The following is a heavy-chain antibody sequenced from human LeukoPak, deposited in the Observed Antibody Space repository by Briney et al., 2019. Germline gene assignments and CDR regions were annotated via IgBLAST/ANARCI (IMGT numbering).Heavy chain of an antibody. D-gene: IGHD3-22*01. Sequence: SETLSLTCAVYGGSFSGYYWSWIRQPPGKGLEWIGEINRSGSTNYNPSLKSRVTILVGTSKNQFSLKLSSVTAADTAVYYCARNYYDSSGYLPDWGQGTLVTVSS. J-gene: IGHJ4*02. CDR1: GGSFSGYY. CDR2: INRSGST. V-gene: IGHV4-34*01. CDR3: ARNYYDSSGYLPD.